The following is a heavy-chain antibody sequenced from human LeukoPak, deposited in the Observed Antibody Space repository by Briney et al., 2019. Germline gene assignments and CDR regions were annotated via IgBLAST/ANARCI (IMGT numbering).Heavy chain of an antibody. CDR3: AHWVSYYYGSGSFYYFDY. CDR2: IYWDDDK. V-gene: IGHV2-5*02. Sequence: SGPTLVNPTQTLTLTCTFSGFSLSTSGVGVGWIRQPPGKALEWLALIYWDDDKRYSPSLKSRLTITKDTSKNQVVLTMTNMDPVDTATCYCAHWVSYYYGSGSFYYFDYWGQGTLVTVSS. CDR1: GFSLSTSGVG. J-gene: IGHJ4*02. D-gene: IGHD3-10*01.